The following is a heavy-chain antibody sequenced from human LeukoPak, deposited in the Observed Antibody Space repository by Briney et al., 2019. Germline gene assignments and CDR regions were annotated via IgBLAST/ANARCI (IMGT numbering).Heavy chain of an antibody. V-gene: IGHV3-7*01. Sequence: HPGGSLRLSCAASGFTFSSYWMSWVRQAPGKGLERVANIKQDGSEKYYVDSVKGRFTISRDNAKNSLYLQMNSLRAGDTAVYYCARDWWYSSGYSLDYWGQGTLVTVSS. CDR1: GFTFSSYW. CDR3: ARDWWYSSGYSLDY. CDR2: IKQDGSEK. D-gene: IGHD6-19*01. J-gene: IGHJ4*02.